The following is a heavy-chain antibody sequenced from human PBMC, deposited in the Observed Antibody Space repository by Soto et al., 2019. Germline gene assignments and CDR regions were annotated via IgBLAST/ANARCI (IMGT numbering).Heavy chain of an antibody. CDR3: ATSNWFDP. CDR1: GGSISSRGYY. V-gene: IGHV4-39*01. CDR2: IYYSGST. J-gene: IGHJ5*02. Sequence: QLQLQESGPGLVKPSETLSLTCTVSGGSISSRGYYWGWIRQPPGKGLEWIGTIYYSGSTYYNPSLKSRGTISVDTSNNQFSLKLSSVTAADTAVYYCATSNWFDPWGQGTLVTVSS.